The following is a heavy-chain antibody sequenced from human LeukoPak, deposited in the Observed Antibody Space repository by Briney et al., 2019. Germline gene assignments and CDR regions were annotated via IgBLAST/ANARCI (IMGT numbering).Heavy chain of an antibody. V-gene: IGHV3-74*01. CDR3: AREGDYDIHIDY. CDR1: GFTFSSYW. Sequence: PGGSLRLSCAASGFTFSSYWMHWVRHAPGKGLVWVSRINSDGSSTSYADSVKGRFTISRDNAKNTLYLQMNSLRAEDTAVYYCAREGDYDIHIDYWGQGTLVTVSS. J-gene: IGHJ4*02. CDR2: INSDGSST. D-gene: IGHD3-9*01.